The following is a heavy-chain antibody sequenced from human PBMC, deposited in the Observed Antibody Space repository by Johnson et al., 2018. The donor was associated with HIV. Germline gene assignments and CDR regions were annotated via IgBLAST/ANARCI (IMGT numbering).Heavy chain of an antibody. CDR1: GFTFSSYA. J-gene: IGHJ3*02. CDR3: ARGSGQWLAAGLIQGTAFDI. D-gene: IGHD6-19*01. V-gene: IGHV3-64*01. CDR2: ISSDGGTT. Sequence: VQLVESGGGLVQPGGSLRLSCAASGFTFSSYAMHWVRQAPGKGLEYVSAISSDGGTTYYAHSVKGRFTISRDNSKNTLYLQMGSLRAHDMAVYYCARGSGQWLAAGLIQGTAFDIWGQGTVVSVSS.